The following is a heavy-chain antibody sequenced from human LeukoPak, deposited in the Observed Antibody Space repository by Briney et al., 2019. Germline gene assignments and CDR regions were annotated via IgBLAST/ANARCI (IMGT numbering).Heavy chain of an antibody. CDR3: ARCHSTGYSSGCQFDY. V-gene: IGHV5-51*01. CDR2: IYPGDSDT. J-gene: IGHJ4*02. CDR1: GYSFTSYW. Sequence: GESLKISCKGSGYSFTSYWIGWVRQMPGKGLEWMGIIYPGDSDTRYSPSFQGQVTISADKSISTAYLQWSSLKASDTAMHYCARCHSTGYSSGCQFDYWGQGTLVTVSS. D-gene: IGHD6-19*01.